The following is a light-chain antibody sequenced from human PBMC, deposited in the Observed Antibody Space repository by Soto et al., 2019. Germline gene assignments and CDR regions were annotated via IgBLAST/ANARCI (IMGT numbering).Light chain of an antibody. CDR1: QSVGSN. V-gene: IGKV3-15*01. CDR3: QQYHNWPPIT. CDR2: AAS. J-gene: IGKJ5*01. Sequence: EVVMTQSPSTLSVSPGETATLSCRASQSVGSNLAWYQQKPGQAPRLLIYAASTRATGIPARFSGSGSGTEFTLTISSLQSEDFAVYYCQQYHNWPPITFGQGTRLEIK.